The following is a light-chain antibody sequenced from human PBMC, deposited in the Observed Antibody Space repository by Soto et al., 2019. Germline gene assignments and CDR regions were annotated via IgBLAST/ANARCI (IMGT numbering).Light chain of an antibody. Sequence: IQMTRSPSSLSASVGDRFTITCRASQGSRNDVGWYQQKPGKAPELLIYDASTFESGVPSRFSGSGSGTEFSLTISSLQPDDFATFYCQQYSSFSRTFGQGTKVDTK. CDR3: QQYSSFSRT. J-gene: IGKJ1*01. V-gene: IGKV1-17*01. CDR2: DAS. CDR1: QGSRND.